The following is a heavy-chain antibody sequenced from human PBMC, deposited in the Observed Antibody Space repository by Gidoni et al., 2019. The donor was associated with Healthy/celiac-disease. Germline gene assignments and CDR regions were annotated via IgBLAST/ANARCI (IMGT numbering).Heavy chain of an antibody. CDR2: ISYDGSNK. Sequence: QVQLVESGGGVVKPGRSLGLSCAASGFTLSSDGMHWFRQAPGKGLEWVAVISYDGSNKYYADSVKGRFTISRDNSKNTLYLQMNSLRAEDTAVYYCAKNSVVTRGLDYWGQGTLVTVSS. CDR3: AKNSVVTRGLDY. V-gene: IGHV3-30*18. D-gene: IGHD2-21*02. J-gene: IGHJ4*02. CDR1: GFTLSSDG.